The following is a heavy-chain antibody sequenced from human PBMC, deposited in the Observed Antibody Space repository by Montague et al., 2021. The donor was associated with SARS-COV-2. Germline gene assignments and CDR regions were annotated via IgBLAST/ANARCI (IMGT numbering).Heavy chain of an antibody. CDR1: VGSINGYY. V-gene: IGHV4-59*08. D-gene: IGHD1-26*01. CDR2: IHYTGNT. Sequence: SETLSLTCTVSVGSINGYYWSWIRQSPGQGLDWIGYIHYTGNTDYNPSLKCRVTISLDTSQSQFSLRLSSVTAADTAGYSCARLRTGSDVFDYWGQGTLVTVSS. CDR3: ARLRTGSDVFDY. J-gene: IGHJ4*02.